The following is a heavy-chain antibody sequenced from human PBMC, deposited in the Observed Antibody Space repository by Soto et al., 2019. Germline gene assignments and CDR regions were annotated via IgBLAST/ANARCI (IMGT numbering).Heavy chain of an antibody. Sequence: PGGSLRLSCAASGFTFSSYAMNWVRQAPGKGLEWVSVISGSGGSTYYADSVKGRFTISRDNSKNTLYLQMNSLRAEDTAVYYCARRGPGTYFAYWGQGTLVTVSS. J-gene: IGHJ4*02. D-gene: IGHD6-13*01. CDR1: GFTFSSYA. CDR2: ISGSGGST. CDR3: ARRGPGTYFAY. V-gene: IGHV3-23*01.